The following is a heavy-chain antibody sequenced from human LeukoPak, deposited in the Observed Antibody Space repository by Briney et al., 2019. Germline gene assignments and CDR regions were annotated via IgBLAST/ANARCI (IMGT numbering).Heavy chain of an antibody. CDR3: ARAVGVGRGTYFDL. D-gene: IGHD1-1*01. CDR2: INDSGST. V-gene: IGHV4-34*01. J-gene: IGHJ2*01. Sequence: SETLSLTCAVHGGSFSGYYWSWIRQSPGKRLEWIGEINDSGSTNYNPSLKSRVTISVDTSKNQFSLKLRSVTAADTAVYYCARAVGVGRGTYFDLWGRGTLVTVSS. CDR1: GGSFSGYY.